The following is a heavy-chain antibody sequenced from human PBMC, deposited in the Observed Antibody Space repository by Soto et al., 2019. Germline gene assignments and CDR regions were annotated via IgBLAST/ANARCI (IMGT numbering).Heavy chain of an antibody. CDR1: GFTFSSYA. J-gene: IGHJ3*01. CDR3: AKDLRSSGWPYYAFDV. CDR2: ISGSGGST. Sequence: GGSLRLSCAASGFTFSSYAMSWVRQAPGKGLEWVSAISGSGGSTYYADSVKGRFTISRDNSKNTLYLQMNSLRAEDTAVYYCAKDLRSSGWPYYAFDVWGQGTMVTVSS. D-gene: IGHD6-19*01. V-gene: IGHV3-23*01.